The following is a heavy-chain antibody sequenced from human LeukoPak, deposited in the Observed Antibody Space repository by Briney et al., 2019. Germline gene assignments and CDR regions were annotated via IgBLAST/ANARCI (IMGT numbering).Heavy chain of an antibody. J-gene: IGHJ3*02. CDR2: IKQDGSEK. D-gene: IGHD3-3*01. V-gene: IGHV3-7*01. CDR3: ARDFFEAVGI. CDR1: GFTFSSYW. Sequence: GGSLRLSCAAPGFTFSSYWMSWVRQAPGKGLEWVANIKQDGSEKYYVDSVKGRFTISRDNAKNSLYLQMNSLRAEDTAVYYCARDFFEAVGIWGQGTMVTVSS.